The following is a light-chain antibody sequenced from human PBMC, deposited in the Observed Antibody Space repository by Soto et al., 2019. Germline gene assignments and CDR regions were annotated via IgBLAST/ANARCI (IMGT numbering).Light chain of an antibody. Sequence: DIQMTQSPSSLSASVGDRVTITCRASQNIINYLNWYQQKPGKAPNLLISAASTLQSDVPSRFRGSGSGTDFTLTISSLQPEDFATYYCQQSFNTPRTFGQGTKWIS. V-gene: IGKV1-39*01. J-gene: IGKJ1*01. CDR2: AAS. CDR1: QNIINY. CDR3: QQSFNTPRT.